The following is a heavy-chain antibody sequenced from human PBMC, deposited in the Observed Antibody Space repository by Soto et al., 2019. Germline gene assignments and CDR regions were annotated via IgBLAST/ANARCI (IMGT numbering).Heavy chain of an antibody. CDR3: ARHKAFYYDSSGA. J-gene: IGHJ5*02. V-gene: IGHV5-10-1*01. CDR2: IDPSDSYA. D-gene: IGHD3-22*01. Sequence: PGGTLKISCKGSGYSFTPYWGSWVREMPAKGLEWMGRIDPSDSYANYSPSFQGHVTFSADKSISTAYLQWSSLRASDTAMYYCARHKAFYYDSSGAWGQGTLVTVSS. CDR1: GYSFTPYW.